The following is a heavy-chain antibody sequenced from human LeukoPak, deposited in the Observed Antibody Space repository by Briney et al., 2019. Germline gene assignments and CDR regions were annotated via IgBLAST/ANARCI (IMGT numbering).Heavy chain of an antibody. Sequence: ASVTVSCKASGYTFTAYYMHWMRQVPGQGLEWMGWINPNSGGTNYAEKFQGGVTMTRDTSISTAYMELSRLRSDDTAIYYCTRDPRTTKNAFDIWGQGTMVTVSS. CDR2: INPNSGGT. J-gene: IGHJ3*02. D-gene: IGHD4-11*01. V-gene: IGHV1-2*02. CDR3: TRDPRTTKNAFDI. CDR1: GYTFTAYY.